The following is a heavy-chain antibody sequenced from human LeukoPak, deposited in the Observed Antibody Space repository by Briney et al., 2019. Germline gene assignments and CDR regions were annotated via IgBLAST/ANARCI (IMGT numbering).Heavy chain of an antibody. CDR3: AKDQGCSSTSCYRPLDY. CDR2: ISGSGGST. Sequence: PGGSLRLSCAAPGFTFSSYAMSWVRQAPGKGLEWVSAISGSGGSTYYADSVKGRFTISRDNSKNTLHLQMNSLRAEDPAVYYCAKDQGCSSTSCYRPLDYWGQGTLVTVSS. D-gene: IGHD2-2*02. J-gene: IGHJ4*02. V-gene: IGHV3-23*01. CDR1: GFTFSSYA.